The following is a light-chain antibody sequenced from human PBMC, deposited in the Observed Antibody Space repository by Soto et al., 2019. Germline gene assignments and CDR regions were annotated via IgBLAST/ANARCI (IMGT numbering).Light chain of an antibody. J-gene: IGLJ1*01. Sequence: QSVMTQPPSVSAAPGQRVTISCSGSSSNIGGNSVSWYQQLPGTVPKLLIYDDDKRPSGIPDRFSGSKSGTSATLGITGFQTGDEADHYCGSWDSSLSAYVFGTGTKLTVL. CDR2: DDD. CDR1: SSNIGGNS. CDR3: GSWDSSLSAYV. V-gene: IGLV1-51*01.